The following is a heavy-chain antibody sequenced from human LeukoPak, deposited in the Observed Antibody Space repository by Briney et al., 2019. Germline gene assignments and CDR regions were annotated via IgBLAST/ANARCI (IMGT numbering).Heavy chain of an antibody. V-gene: IGHV4-4*07. D-gene: IGHD3-22*01. CDR2: IYTSGST. Sequence: SETLSLTCTVSGGSISSYYWSWIRQPAGKGLEWIGRIYTSGSTNYNPSLKSRVTISVDTSKNQFSLKLSSVTAADTAVYYCARQLAQNYYDSSGYHYGMDVWGQGTTVTVSS. CDR3: ARQLAQNYYDSSGYHYGMDV. CDR1: GGSISSYY. J-gene: IGHJ6*02.